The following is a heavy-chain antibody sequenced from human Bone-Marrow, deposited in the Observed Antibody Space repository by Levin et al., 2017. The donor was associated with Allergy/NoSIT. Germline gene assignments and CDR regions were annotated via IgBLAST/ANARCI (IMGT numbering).Heavy chain of an antibody. CDR3: ARRAAASVGYYGMDV. CDR2: ISSSSSTI. J-gene: IGHJ6*02. CDR1: GFTFSSYS. D-gene: IGHD6-13*01. Sequence: GGSLRLSCAASGFTFSSYSMNWVRQAPGKGLEWVSYISSSSSTIYYADSVKGRFTISRDNAKNSLYLQMNSLRDEDTAVYYCARRAAASVGYYGMDVWGQGTTVTVSS. V-gene: IGHV3-48*02.